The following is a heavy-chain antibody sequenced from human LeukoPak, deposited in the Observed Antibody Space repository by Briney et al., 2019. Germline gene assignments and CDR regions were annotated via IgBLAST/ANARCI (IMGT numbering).Heavy chain of an antibody. J-gene: IGHJ6*02. CDR1: GGSISISSYY. D-gene: IGHD6-19*01. CDR3: ARGGKAVAGTGRLYYYYGMDV. Sequence: SETLSLTCAVYGGSISISSYYWGWIRQPLGKGLEWIGSIYYSGSTYYNPSLKSRVTISVDTSKNQFSLKLSSVTAADTAVYYCARGGKAVAGTGRLYYYYGMDVWGQGTTVTVSS. CDR2: IYYSGST. V-gene: IGHV4-39*07.